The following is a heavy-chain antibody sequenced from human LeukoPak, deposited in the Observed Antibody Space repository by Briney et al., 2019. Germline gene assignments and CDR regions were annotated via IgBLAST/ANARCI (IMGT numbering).Heavy chain of an antibody. Sequence: GGSLRLSCAASGFTFSSYGMHWVRQAPGKGLEWVAFIRYDGSNKYYADSVKGRFTISRDNSKNTLYLQMNSLGAEDTAVYYCASDPITMIVVVIIGWGQGTLVTVSS. V-gene: IGHV3-30*02. CDR2: IRYDGSNK. CDR3: ASDPITMIVVVIIG. D-gene: IGHD3-22*01. CDR1: GFTFSSYG. J-gene: IGHJ4*02.